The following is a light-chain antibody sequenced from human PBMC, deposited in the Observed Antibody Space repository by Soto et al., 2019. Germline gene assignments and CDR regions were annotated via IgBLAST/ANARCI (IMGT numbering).Light chain of an antibody. J-gene: IGLJ3*02. CDR3: ASWEDSLNGVV. CDR2: KTD. CDR1: PSNIGTKA. V-gene: IGLV1-44*01. Sequence: QSVLTQPPSASVTPGQRVTISCSGSPSNIGTKAVKWFQQVPGAAPKSLIYKTDQRPSGVPDRFSGSKSGTSASLAISGLQPEDEADYYCASWEDSLNGVVFGGGTKLTVL.